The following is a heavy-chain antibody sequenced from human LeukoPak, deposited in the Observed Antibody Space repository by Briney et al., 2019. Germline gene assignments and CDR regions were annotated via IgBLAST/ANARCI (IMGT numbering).Heavy chain of an antibody. CDR3: ARHVPHYGDYFDY. J-gene: IGHJ4*02. V-gene: IGHV1-8*01. D-gene: IGHD4-17*01. CDR1: GYTFTNYN. Sequence: ASVKVSCKASGYTFTNYNINWVRQATGQGLEWMGWMNPNTGNAAYAQKFQGRVTMTRNTSISTAYMELSSLRSEDTAVYYCARHVPHYGDYFDYWGQGTLVTVSS. CDR2: MNPNTGNA.